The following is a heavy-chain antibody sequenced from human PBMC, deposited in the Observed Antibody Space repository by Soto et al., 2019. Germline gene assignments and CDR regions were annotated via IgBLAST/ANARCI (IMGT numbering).Heavy chain of an antibody. CDR2: INHSGST. D-gene: IGHD3-10*01. Sequence: SETLSLTCTVSGGSISSSSYYWGWIRQPPGKGLEWIGEINHSGSTNYNPSLKSRVTISVDTSKNQFSLKLSSVTAADTAVYYCARGTLRGVPDYWGKGTLVTVSS. V-gene: IGHV4-39*07. J-gene: IGHJ4*02. CDR1: GGSISSSSYY. CDR3: ARGTLRGVPDY.